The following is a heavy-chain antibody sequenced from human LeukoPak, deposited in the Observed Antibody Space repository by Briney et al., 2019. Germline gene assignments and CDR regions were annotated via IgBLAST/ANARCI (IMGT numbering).Heavy chain of an antibody. Sequence: SETLSFTCAVYGVSFSGYYWSWIRQPPGKGLEWIGEINHSGSTNYNPSLKSRVTISVDTSKNQFSPKLSSVTAADTAVYYCARALDYGDYFRLYYFDYWGQGTLVTVSS. CDR1: GVSFSGYY. D-gene: IGHD4-17*01. J-gene: IGHJ4*02. CDR3: ARALDYGDYFRLYYFDY. CDR2: INHSGST. V-gene: IGHV4-34*01.